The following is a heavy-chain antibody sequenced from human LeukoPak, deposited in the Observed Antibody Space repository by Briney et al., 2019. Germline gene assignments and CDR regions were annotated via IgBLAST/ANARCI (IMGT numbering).Heavy chain of an antibody. J-gene: IGHJ4*02. CDR3: ARGLYSSGWRGVYYFDY. CDR2: IYTSGST. V-gene: IGHV4-4*07. D-gene: IGHD6-19*01. Sequence: PSETLSLTCTVSGVSISSYYWSWIRQPAGKGLEWIGRIYTSGSTNYNPSLKSRVTMSVDTSKNQFSLKLSFVTAADTAMYYCARGLYSSGWRGVYYFDYWGQGTLVTVSS. CDR1: GVSISSYY.